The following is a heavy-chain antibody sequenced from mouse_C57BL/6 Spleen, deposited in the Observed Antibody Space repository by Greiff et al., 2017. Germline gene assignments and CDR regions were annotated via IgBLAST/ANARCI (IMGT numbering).Heavy chain of an antibody. CDR3: ASYGPFAY. CDR1: GYTFTDYY. V-gene: IGHV1-26*01. J-gene: IGHJ3*01. D-gene: IGHD1-1*02. Sequence: EVPLQQSGPELVQPGASVKISCTASGYTFTDYYMNWVKQSHGKSLEWIGDINPNNGGTSYNQQFKGKATLTVDKSSSTAYMELRSLTSEDSAVYYCASYGPFAYWGQGTLVTVSA. CDR2: INPNNGGT.